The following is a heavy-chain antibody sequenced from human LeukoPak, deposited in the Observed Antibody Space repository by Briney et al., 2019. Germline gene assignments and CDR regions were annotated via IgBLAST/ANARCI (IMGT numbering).Heavy chain of an antibody. Sequence: PGRSLRLSCAASGFTFSDYYMSWIRQAPGKGLEWVSVIYSGGSTYYADSVKGRFTISRDNSKNTLYLQMNSLRAEDTAVYYCAKSSRYDILTGYYIWGQGTLVTVSS. CDR3: AKSSRYDILTGYYI. D-gene: IGHD3-9*01. CDR2: IYSGGST. J-gene: IGHJ4*02. CDR1: GFTFSDYY. V-gene: IGHV3-53*01.